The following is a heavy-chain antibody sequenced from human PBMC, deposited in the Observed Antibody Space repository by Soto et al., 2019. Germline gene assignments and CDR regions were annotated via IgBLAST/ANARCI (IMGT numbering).Heavy chain of an antibody. D-gene: IGHD6-13*01. CDR3: ARRSGAAAGTCYFDY. J-gene: IGHJ4*02. V-gene: IGHV3-11*03. Sequence: GVSLRLSCAASGFTFSDYYMSWIRQAPGKGLEWVSYISSSSSYTNYADSVKGRFTISRDNAKNSLYLQMNSLRAEDTAVYYCARRSGAAAGTCYFDYWGQGTLVTVSS. CDR2: ISSSSSYT. CDR1: GFTFSDYY.